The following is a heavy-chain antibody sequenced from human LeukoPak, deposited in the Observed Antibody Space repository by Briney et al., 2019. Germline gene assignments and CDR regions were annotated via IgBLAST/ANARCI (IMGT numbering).Heavy chain of an antibody. V-gene: IGHV3-7*01. CDR1: GFTFSSYW. Sequence: QPEGSLRLSCAASGFTFSSYWMSWVRQAPGKGLEWVANIKQDGSEKYYADSVKGRFSISRDNSKNTLYLQMNSLRAEDTAVYYCARDRGSGTFQGGYFDYWGQGTLVTVSS. CDR3: ARDRGSGTFQGGYFDY. J-gene: IGHJ4*02. D-gene: IGHD3-16*01. CDR2: IKQDGSEK.